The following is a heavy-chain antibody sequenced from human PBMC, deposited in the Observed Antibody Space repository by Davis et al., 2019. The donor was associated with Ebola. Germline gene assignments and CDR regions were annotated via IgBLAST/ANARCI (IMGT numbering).Heavy chain of an antibody. CDR2: IYHSGST. CDR3: ARGPARPCWFDP. D-gene: IGHD6-6*01. Sequence: SETLSLTCAVSGGSISSGGYSWSWIRQPPGKGLEWIGYIYHSGSTYYNPSLKSRVTISVDRSKNQFSLKLSSVTAADTAVYYCARGPARPCWFDPWGQGTLVTVSS. J-gene: IGHJ5*02. CDR1: GGSISSGGYS. V-gene: IGHV4-30-2*01.